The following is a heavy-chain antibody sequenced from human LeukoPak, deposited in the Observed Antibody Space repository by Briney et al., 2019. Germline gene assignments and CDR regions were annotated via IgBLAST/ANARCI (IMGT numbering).Heavy chain of an antibody. J-gene: IGHJ4*02. CDR3: ARGHSTVTTFSFDY. CDR1: GFTFSTYS. D-gene: IGHD4-11*01. V-gene: IGHV3-21*01. Sequence: GGSLRLSCAASGFTFSTYSMNWVRQAQGKGLEWVSSISGTSRYIYYADSVKGRFTVSRDNAKKSLYLQMNSLRAEDSAVYYCARGHSTVTTFSFDYWGQGTPVTVSS. CDR2: ISGTSRYI.